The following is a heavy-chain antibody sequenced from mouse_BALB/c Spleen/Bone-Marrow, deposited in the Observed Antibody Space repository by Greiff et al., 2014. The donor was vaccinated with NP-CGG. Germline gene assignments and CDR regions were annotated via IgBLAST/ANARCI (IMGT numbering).Heavy chain of an antibody. D-gene: IGHD1-1*01. CDR2: INPYNDGT. CDR3: ARSYGGGDY. J-gene: IGHJ2*01. CDR1: GYTFTSYV. V-gene: IGHV1-14*01. Sequence: VQLKESGPELVKPGASVKMSCKASGYTFTSYVMHWVKQTPGQGLEWIGYINPYNDGTKYNEKFKGKATLTSDKSSSTAYMELSGLTSEDSAVYYCARSYGGGDYWGQGTTLTVSS.